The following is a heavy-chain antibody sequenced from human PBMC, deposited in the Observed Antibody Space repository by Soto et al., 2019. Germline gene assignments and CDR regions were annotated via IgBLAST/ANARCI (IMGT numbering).Heavy chain of an antibody. V-gene: IGHV4-59*08. CDR3: ARRWGGGFDI. Sequence: QVQLQESGPGLVKPSETLSLTCTVSGGSISSYYWSWIRQPPGKGLERMGYIYYNGSTNYNPSLKSRVTIAVDTSKNPFSLNLSSVAAADTAVYYCARRWGGGFDIWGQGTMVTVSS. D-gene: IGHD1-26*01. CDR2: IYYNGST. CDR1: GGSISSYY. J-gene: IGHJ3*02.